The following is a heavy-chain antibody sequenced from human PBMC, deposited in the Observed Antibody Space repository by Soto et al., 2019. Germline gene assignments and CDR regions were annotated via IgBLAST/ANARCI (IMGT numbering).Heavy chain of an antibody. J-gene: IGHJ4*02. Sequence: GASLRLSCAASGFTFSSYAMSWVRQAPGKGLEWVSAISGSGGSTYYADSVKGRFTISRDNSKNTLYLQMNSLRAEDTAVYYCAKGGDCTNGVCYGGDYWGQGTLVTVSS. V-gene: IGHV3-23*01. CDR3: AKGGDCTNGVCYGGDY. CDR2: ISGSGGST. CDR1: GFTFSSYA. D-gene: IGHD2-8*01.